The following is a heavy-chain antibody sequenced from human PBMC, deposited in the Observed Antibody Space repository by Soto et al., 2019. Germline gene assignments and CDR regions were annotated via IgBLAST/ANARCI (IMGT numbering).Heavy chain of an antibody. Sequence: VASVKVCCKASGYTFTSYAMHWVRQAPGQRLEWMGWINAGNGNTKYSQRFQGRVTITRDTSASTAYMELSSLRSEDTAVYYCARKSDGWSFDYWGQGTLVTVSS. CDR1: GYTFTSYA. V-gene: IGHV1-3*01. CDR2: INAGNGNT. J-gene: IGHJ4*02. D-gene: IGHD2-15*01. CDR3: ARKSDGWSFDY.